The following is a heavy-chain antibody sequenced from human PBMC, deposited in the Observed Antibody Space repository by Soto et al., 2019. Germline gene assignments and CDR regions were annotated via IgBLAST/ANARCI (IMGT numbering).Heavy chain of an antibody. V-gene: IGHV3-23*01. CDR2: ISGSGGST. Sequence: SLRLSCAASGFTFSSYAMSWVRQAPGKGLEWVSAISGSGGSTDSVDSVKGRFTISRDNSKNTLYLQMNSLRAEDTAVYYCARDPVIYCSSTSCYNRDYYYYGMDVWGQGTTVTVSS. D-gene: IGHD2-2*02. CDR3: ARDPVIYCSSTSCYNRDYYYYGMDV. CDR1: GFTFSSYA. J-gene: IGHJ6*02.